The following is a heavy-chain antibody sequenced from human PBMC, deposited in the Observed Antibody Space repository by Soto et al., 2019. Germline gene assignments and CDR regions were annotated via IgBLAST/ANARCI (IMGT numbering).Heavy chain of an antibody. CDR3: ASVGPGYYYGMDV. CDR1: GGSISSSSYY. V-gene: IGHV4-39*01. Sequence: SETLSLTCTVSGGSISSSSYYWGWIRQPPGKGLEWIGSIYYSGSTYYNPSLKSRVTISVDTSKNQFSLKLSSVTAADTAVYYCASVGPGYYYGMDVWGQGTTVTV. J-gene: IGHJ6*02. CDR2: IYYSGST. D-gene: IGHD1-26*01.